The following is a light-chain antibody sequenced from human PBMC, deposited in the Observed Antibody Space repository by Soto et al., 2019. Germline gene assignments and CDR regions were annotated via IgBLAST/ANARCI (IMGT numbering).Light chain of an antibody. CDR1: QSVSSN. J-gene: IGKJ1*01. Sequence: EIVLTQSPATLSLSPGERATLSCRASQSVSSNLAWYQQKPGQAPRLLIYGASTRATGIPDRFSGSGSGTDFTLTISRLEPEDFAVYSCQQYATSPRTFGQGTKVDIK. V-gene: IGKV3-20*01. CDR2: GAS. CDR3: QQYATSPRT.